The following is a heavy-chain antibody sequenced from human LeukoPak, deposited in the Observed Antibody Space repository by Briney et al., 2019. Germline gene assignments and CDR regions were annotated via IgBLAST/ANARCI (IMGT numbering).Heavy chain of an antibody. V-gene: IGHV1-18*01. Sequence: ASVKVSCKASGYTFTSYGISWVRQAPGQGRERMGWISAYNGNTNYAQKLQGRVTMTTDTSTSTAYMELRSLRSDDTAVYYCARERYSSGWYLTYYYYYGMDVWGQGTTVTVSS. J-gene: IGHJ6*02. CDR3: ARERYSSGWYLTYYYYYGMDV. D-gene: IGHD6-19*01. CDR1: GYTFTSYG. CDR2: ISAYNGNT.